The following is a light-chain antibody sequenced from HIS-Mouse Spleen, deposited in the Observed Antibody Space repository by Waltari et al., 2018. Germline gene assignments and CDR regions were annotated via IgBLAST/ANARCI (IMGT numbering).Light chain of an antibody. J-gene: IGLJ3*02. CDR3: QVWDSSSDFWV. V-gene: IGLV3-10*01. Sequence: SYELTQPPSVSVSPGQTARITCSGDALPKKYAYWYQQKSGQAPVLVIYEDSKRPSGIPERFSGSSSGTMATLTISRVEAGDEADYYCQVWDSSSDFWVFGGGTKLTVL. CDR1: ALPKKY. CDR2: EDS.